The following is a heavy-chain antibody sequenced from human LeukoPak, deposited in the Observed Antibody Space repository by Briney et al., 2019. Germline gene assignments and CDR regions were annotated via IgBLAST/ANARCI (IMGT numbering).Heavy chain of an antibody. Sequence: TGGSLRLSCAASGFTFSDYYMSWIRQAPGKGLEWVSYISSSGSTIYYADSVKGRFTISRDNAKSTLYLQMNSLRAEDTAVYYCARVLRYCSGGNCYSGGLGYMDVWGKGTTVTISS. CDR1: GFTFSDYY. J-gene: IGHJ6*03. V-gene: IGHV3-11*01. CDR2: ISSSGSTI. CDR3: ARVLRYCSGGNCYSGGLGYMDV. D-gene: IGHD2-15*01.